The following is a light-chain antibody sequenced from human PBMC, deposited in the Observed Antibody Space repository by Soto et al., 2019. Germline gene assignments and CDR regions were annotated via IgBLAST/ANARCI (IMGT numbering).Light chain of an antibody. CDR1: HSIGSS. CDR2: AAS. Sequence: EIQMTQSPSSLSVSLGDTVTITCRASHSIGSSLAWYQQKPGKAPNLLIYAASSLHSGVPARFSGSGSGTDFTLTISRLQPEDFATYYCQQDNSSPSTFGPGTNVD. V-gene: IGKV1D-12*01. J-gene: IGKJ3*01. CDR3: QQDNSSPST.